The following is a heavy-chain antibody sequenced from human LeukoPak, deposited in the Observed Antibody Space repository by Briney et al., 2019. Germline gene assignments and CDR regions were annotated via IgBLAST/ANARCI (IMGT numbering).Heavy chain of an antibody. CDR3: ARNPGRPYYYYYMDV. D-gene: IGHD1-14*01. J-gene: IGHJ6*03. CDR1: GYTFTSYA. V-gene: IGHV7-4-1*02. CDR2: INTNTGNP. Sequence: ASVKVSCKASGYTFTSYAMNWVRQAPGQGLEWMGWINTNTGNPTYAQGFTGRFVFSLDTSVSTAYLQISSLKAEDTAAYYCARNPGRPYYYYYMDVWGKGTTITVSS.